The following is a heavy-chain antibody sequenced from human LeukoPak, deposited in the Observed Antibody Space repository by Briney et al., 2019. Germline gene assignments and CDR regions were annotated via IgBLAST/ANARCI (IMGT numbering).Heavy chain of an antibody. Sequence: GGSLRLSCAASEFTFSAYNMNWVRQAPGKGLEWVGRIKSKTDGGTTDYAAPVKGRFTISRDDSKNTLYLQMNSLKTEDTAVYYCIYYDSSGYPTWGQGTLVTVSS. J-gene: IGHJ5*02. CDR2: IKSKTDGGTT. CDR3: IYYDSSGYPT. D-gene: IGHD3-22*01. V-gene: IGHV3-15*01. CDR1: EFTFSAYN.